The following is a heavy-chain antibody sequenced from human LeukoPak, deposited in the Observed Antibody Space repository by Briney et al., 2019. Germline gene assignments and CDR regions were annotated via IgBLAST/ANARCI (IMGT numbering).Heavy chain of an antibody. CDR3: ARDRNDYSNYEGGWYFDL. CDR1: RYTFTGYY. D-gene: IGHD4-11*01. V-gene: IGHV1-2*02. CDR2: INPNSGGT. Sequence: ASVKVSCKASRYTFTGYYMHWVRQAPGQGLEWMGWINPNSGGTNYAQKFQGRVTMTRDTSISTAYMELSRLRSDDTAVYYCARDRNDYSNYEGGWYFDLWGRGTLVTVSS. J-gene: IGHJ2*01.